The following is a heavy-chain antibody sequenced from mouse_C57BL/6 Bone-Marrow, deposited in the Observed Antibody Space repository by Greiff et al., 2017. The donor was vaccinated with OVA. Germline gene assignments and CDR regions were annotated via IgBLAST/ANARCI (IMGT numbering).Heavy chain of an antibody. V-gene: IGHV7-1*01. Sequence: EVKLVESGGGLVQSGRSLRLSCATSGFTFSDFYMEWVRQAPGKGLEWIAASRNKANDYTTEYSASVKGRFIVSRDTSQSILYLQMNALRAEDTAIYYCARGSSGLYAMDYWGQGTSVTVSS. D-gene: IGHD3-2*02. CDR2: SRNKANDYTT. J-gene: IGHJ4*01. CDR3: ARGSSGLYAMDY. CDR1: GFTFSDFY.